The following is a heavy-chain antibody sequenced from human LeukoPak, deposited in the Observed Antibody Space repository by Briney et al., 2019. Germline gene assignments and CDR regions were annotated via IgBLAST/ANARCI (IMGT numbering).Heavy chain of an antibody. Sequence: PGGSLRLSCVASDFSVSNNYLSWIRQAPGKGLEWVSVIYSGGSTYYADSVKGRFTISRDNSKNTLYLQMNSLRAEDTAVYYCARSSLKRQWLIPFDYWGQGTLVTVSS. CDR3: ARSSLKRQWLIPFDY. V-gene: IGHV3-53*01. D-gene: IGHD6-19*01. J-gene: IGHJ4*02. CDR1: DFSVSNNY. CDR2: IYSGGST.